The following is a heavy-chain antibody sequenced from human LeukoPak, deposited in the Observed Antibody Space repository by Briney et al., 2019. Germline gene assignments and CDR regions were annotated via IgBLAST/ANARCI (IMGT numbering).Heavy chain of an antibody. V-gene: IGHV3-74*01. Sequence: GGSLRLSCAASGFTFSSYWMHWVRQVPGKGLVWVSRINNDGSSISYADSVKGRFTISRDNAKNTLYLEVNSLRAEDTAVYYCGRVGGRSKAAKGDAFDIWGQGTMVTVSS. CDR3: GRVGGRSKAAKGDAFDI. J-gene: IGHJ3*02. CDR2: INNDGSSI. D-gene: IGHD6-6*01. CDR1: GFTFSSYW.